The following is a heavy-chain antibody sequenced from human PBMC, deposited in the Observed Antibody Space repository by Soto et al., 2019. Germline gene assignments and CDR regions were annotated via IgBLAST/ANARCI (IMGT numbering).Heavy chain of an antibody. V-gene: IGHV4-34*01. J-gene: IGHJ4*02. Sequence: QVQLQQWGAGLLKPSETLSLNCAVTGGSLSGYYWSWIRQPPGKGLEWIGEVKDGGHTNYSPSLRGRVTISSATSNNQCSLRLTSVTAADTGVYYCARGQEGVVATHWDQGSLVTVSS. CDR2: VKDGGHT. D-gene: IGHD5-12*01. CDR1: GGSLSGYY. CDR3: ARGQEGVVATH.